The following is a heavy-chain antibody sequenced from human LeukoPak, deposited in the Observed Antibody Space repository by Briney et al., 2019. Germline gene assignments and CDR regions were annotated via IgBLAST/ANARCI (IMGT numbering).Heavy chain of an antibody. CDR1: GFTFSSHW. CDR3: ARDTSRTMDV. Sequence: GGSLRLSCAASGFTFSSHWMHWVRQAPGKGLVWVSIINTDGSTTRYADSVEGRFTISRDNARHTLYLEMNSPRVEDTAVYFCARDTSRTMDVWGQGTTVTV. CDR2: INTDGSTT. V-gene: IGHV3-74*01. J-gene: IGHJ6*02.